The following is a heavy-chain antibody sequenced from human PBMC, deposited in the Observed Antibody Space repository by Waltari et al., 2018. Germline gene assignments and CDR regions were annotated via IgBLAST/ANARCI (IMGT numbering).Heavy chain of an antibody. CDR2: VYFSGGP. CDR1: GGSISSSSYY. J-gene: IGHJ4*02. V-gene: IGHV4-39*07. Sequence: QLQLQESGPGLVKPSETLSLTCTVSGGSISSSSYYWGWIRQPPGKGLEWSWSVYFSGGPSYTPSLKSRVTISVDTSKNQFSLKLSSVTAADTAVYYCARVGGRYIAAAGMGTKENPFDYWGQGTLVTVSS. CDR3: ARVGGRYIAAAGMGTKENPFDY. D-gene: IGHD6-13*01.